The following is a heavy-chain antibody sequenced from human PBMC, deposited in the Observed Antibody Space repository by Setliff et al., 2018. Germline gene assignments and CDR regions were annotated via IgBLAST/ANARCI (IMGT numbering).Heavy chain of an antibody. CDR2: ISAYNGNT. D-gene: IGHD3-22*01. V-gene: IGHV1-18*01. CDR3: ARDRWRVTMRPLDV. Sequence: RASVKVSCKASGYTFTSYGISWVRQAPGQGLEWMGWISAYNGNTNYAQKLQGRVTMTTDTSTSTAYMELRSLRPDDTAVYYCARDRWRVTMRPLDVWGKGTTVTVSS. J-gene: IGHJ6*04. CDR1: GYTFTSYG.